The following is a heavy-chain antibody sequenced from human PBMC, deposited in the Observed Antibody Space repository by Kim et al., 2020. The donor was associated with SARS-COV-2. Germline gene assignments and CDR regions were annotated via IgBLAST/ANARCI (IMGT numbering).Heavy chain of an antibody. CDR2: IYYSGST. J-gene: IGHJ4*02. V-gene: IGHV4-31*03. D-gene: IGHD3-10*01. CDR1: GGSISSGGYY. CDR3: ARGEMVRGVIIGQFDY. Sequence: SETLSLTCTVSGGSISSGGYYWSWIRQHPGKGLEWIGYIYYSGSTYYNPSLKSRVTISVDTSKNQFSLKLSSVTAADTAVYYCARGEMVRGVIIGQFDYWGQGTLVTVSS.